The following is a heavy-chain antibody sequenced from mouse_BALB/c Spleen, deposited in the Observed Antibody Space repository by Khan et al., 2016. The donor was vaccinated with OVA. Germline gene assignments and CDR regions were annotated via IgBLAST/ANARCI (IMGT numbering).Heavy chain of an antibody. V-gene: IGHV1-4*01. CDR1: GYTFTSYT. J-gene: IGHJ3*01. Sequence: QVQLKESGAELARPGASVTMSCKASGYTFTSYTIHWIKLRPGQGLEWIGYINPSNAYTNYNQRFKDKATLTADKSSTTAYIQLSSLTSDDSAVYYCVRGGAYHRNDDWFAYWGLGTLVTVSA. CDR2: INPSNAYT. CDR3: VRGGAYHRNDDWFAY. D-gene: IGHD2-14*01.